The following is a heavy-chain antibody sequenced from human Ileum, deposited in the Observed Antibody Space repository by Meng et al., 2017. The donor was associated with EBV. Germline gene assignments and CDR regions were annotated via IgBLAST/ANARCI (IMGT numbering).Heavy chain of an antibody. D-gene: IGHD6-6*01. CDR1: GFSFSTYT. J-gene: IGHJ4*02. V-gene: IGHV3-33*08. CDR2: IWYDGGNK. Sequence: EFGGGVVQLGRSMRLSCVASGFSFSTYTMHWVRQGPGKGLEWVAVIWYDGGNKYYADSVKGRFTISRDNSNNTVYLQMNSLRAEDTAVYYCARDPYDDSRSDFDYWGQGTLVTVSS. CDR3: ARDPYDDSRSDFDY.